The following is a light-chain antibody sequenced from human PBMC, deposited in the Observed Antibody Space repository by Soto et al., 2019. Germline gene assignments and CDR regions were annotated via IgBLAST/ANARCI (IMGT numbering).Light chain of an antibody. CDR2: GAT. Sequence: EIVLKQSPGSLSLSPGERATLSCRASQSVSSSYLAWYQQIPGQAPRLLIYGATNRATGIPDRLIGSGSATDFTLNISRLEPEDFAVYYCQQYGGSPFTFGPGTTVDIK. J-gene: IGKJ3*01. CDR1: QSVSSSY. V-gene: IGKV3-20*01. CDR3: QQYGGSPFT.